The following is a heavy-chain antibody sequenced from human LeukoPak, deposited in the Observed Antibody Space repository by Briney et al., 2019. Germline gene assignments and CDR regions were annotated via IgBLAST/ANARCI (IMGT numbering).Heavy chain of an antibody. Sequence: ASVKVSCKAAGYSFTDYYMHWVRQAPGQGLEWMGWINPNSGGTNYAQNFQGRVTMTRDTSISTAYMELSRLTSDDTAVYYCARDRMGNWGQGTLVTVSS. CDR1: GYSFTDYY. V-gene: IGHV1-2*02. J-gene: IGHJ4*02. CDR3: ARDRMGN. CDR2: INPNSGGT. D-gene: IGHD7-27*01.